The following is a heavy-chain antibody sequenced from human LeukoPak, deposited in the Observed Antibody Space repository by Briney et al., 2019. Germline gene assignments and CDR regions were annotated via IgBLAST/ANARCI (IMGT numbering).Heavy chain of an antibody. V-gene: IGHV1-8*01. Sequence: ASVKVSCKASGYTFTSYDINWVRQATGQGPEWMGWMNPNSGNTGYAQKFQGRVTMTRNTSISTAYMELSSLRSEDTAVYYCARGVRRCGSSTSCYIYYFDYWGQGTLVTVSS. D-gene: IGHD2-2*01. CDR3: ARGVRRCGSSTSCYIYYFDY. J-gene: IGHJ4*02. CDR2: MNPNSGNT. CDR1: GYTFTSYD.